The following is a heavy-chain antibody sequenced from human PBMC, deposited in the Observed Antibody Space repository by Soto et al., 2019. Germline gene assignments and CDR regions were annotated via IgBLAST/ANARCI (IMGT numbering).Heavy chain of an antibody. CDR1: GYTFTTYA. V-gene: IGHV1-3*04. J-gene: IGHJ4*02. D-gene: IGHD3-9*01. CDR2: INTGNGDT. Sequence: ASVKVSCKASGYTFTTYAIHCVRQAPGQRLEWMGWINTGNGDTKYSQSFQGRVTLTRDTSANTVYMDFSSLTSEDTAIYYCARGQRYNDFLTAFDYGGRETVVTVSS. CDR3: ARGQRYNDFLTAFDY.